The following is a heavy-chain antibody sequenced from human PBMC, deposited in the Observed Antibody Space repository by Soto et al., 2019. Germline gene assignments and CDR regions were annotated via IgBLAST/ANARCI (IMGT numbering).Heavy chain of an antibody. CDR2: SRNKDNSYNT. J-gene: IGHJ3*02. CDR1: GFTFSAHY. Sequence: VGSLRLSCAASGFTFSAHYMDWVRQAPEKGLEWVGRSRNKDNSYNTEYAASVKGRFTLSRDDSKSSLYLQMNSLKTEDTAVYYCTINYYDTSGYSIDIWGQGTMVTVSS. CDR3: TINYYDTSGYSIDI. D-gene: IGHD3-22*01. V-gene: IGHV3-72*01.